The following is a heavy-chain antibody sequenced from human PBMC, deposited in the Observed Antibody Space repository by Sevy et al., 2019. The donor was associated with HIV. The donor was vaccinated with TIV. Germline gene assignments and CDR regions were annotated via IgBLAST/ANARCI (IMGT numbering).Heavy chain of an antibody. CDR1: GFPFNDHA. CDR3: AKDINRGCDGVNCYSYYYYFYGLDV. J-gene: IGHJ6*02. D-gene: IGHD2-21*01. Sequence: GGSLRLSCAASGFPFNDHAMHWVRQVPGKGLEWVSGISWNSRNIGYVYSVKGRFTISRDNARHFVYLEMNSLSPEDTAFYYCAKDINRGCDGVNCYSYYYYFYGLDVWGQGTTVTVSS. V-gene: IGHV3-9*01. CDR2: ISWNSRNI.